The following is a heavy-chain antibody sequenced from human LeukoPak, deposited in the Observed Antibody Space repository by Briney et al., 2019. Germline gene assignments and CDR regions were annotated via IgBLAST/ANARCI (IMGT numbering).Heavy chain of an antibody. V-gene: IGHV4-59*01. D-gene: IGHD2-8*01. CDR3: ARGVSTHYYYYYMDV. Sequence: SETLSLTCTVSGGSISNKYWSWIRQPPGKGLEWIGYIYYSGSTNYNPSLKSRVTISVDTSKNQFSLKLSSVTAADTAVYYCARGVSTHYYYYYMDVWGKGTTVTISS. CDR1: GGSISNKY. CDR2: IYYSGST. J-gene: IGHJ6*03.